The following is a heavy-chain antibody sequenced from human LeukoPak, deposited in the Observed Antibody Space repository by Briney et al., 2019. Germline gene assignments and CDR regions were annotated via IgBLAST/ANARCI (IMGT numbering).Heavy chain of an antibody. CDR3: AKDSSGWYVDY. D-gene: IGHD6-19*01. J-gene: IGHJ4*02. V-gene: IGHV3-23*01. CDR1: GFTFSGYA. Sequence: GGSLRLSCAASGFTFSGYAMSWVRQAPGKGLEWVSAISGSGGSTYYAGSVKGRFTISRDNSKNTLYLQMNSLRAEDTAVYYCAKDSSGWYVDYWGQGTLVTVSS. CDR2: ISGSGGST.